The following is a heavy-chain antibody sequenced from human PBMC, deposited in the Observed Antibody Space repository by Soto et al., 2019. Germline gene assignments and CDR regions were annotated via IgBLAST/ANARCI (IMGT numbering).Heavy chain of an antibody. V-gene: IGHV3-23*01. D-gene: IGHD3-10*01. CDR3: ARVGGGSGNFDY. CDR2: LTGNGGTT. J-gene: IGHJ4*02. Sequence: EVKLWESGGGLVLPGGSLRLSCEASGFTFSNFGMSWVRQAPGKGLEWVSGLTGNGGTTYYADSVKGRFTISRDNAKNTLYLQMNSLRADDTAVYYCARVGGGSGNFDYWGQGTLVTVSS. CDR1: GFTFSNFG.